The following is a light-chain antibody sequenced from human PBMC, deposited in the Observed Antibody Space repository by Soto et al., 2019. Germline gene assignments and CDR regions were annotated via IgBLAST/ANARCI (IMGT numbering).Light chain of an antibody. Sequence: QSVLTHPASGSGSPGQSSTISCPGSSSDVGDYDYVSWYQHHPGKAPKVLISEVSKRPSGVSNRLSGSKSGNTASLTVSGLQAEDEADYYCNSYATSNTRVFGTGTKVTVL. CDR1: SSDVGDYDY. CDR3: NSYATSNTRV. CDR2: EVS. V-gene: IGLV2-14*01. J-gene: IGLJ1*01.